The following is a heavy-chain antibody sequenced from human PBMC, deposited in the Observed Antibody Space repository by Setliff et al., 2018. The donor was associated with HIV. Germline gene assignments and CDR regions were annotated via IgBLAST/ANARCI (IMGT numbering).Heavy chain of an antibody. Sequence: SETLSLTCTVYGGSLTNHYWTWIRQPPGRGLEWIGEITDTGHTNYNSSLQSRATISLDTPRKQFSLKLTSVTASDAAVYYCARAPSCIGGNCILYYYYYSGLDAWGQGTTVT. CDR3: ARAPSCIGGNCILYYYYYSGLDA. D-gene: IGHD2-15*01. CDR1: GGSLTNHY. V-gene: IGHV4-34*01. CDR2: ITDTGHT. J-gene: IGHJ6*02.